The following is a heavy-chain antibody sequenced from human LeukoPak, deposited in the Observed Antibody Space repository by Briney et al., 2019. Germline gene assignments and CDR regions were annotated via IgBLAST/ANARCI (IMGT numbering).Heavy chain of an antibody. CDR3: ARVGHIAAAGTYDY. Sequence: TSETLSLTCTVSGGSISSYYWSWIRQPPGKGLEWIGNFFYTGSTNNNPSLKSRVTMSGDTSKNQFSLKLSSVTAADTAVYLCARVGHIAAAGTYDYWGQGALVAVSS. D-gene: IGHD6-13*01. CDR2: FFYTGST. J-gene: IGHJ4*02. CDR1: GGSISSYY. V-gene: IGHV4-59*08.